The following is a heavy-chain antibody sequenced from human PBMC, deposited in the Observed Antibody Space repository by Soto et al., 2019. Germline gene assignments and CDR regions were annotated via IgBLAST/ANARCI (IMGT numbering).Heavy chain of an antibody. CDR3: AASIFYYGMDV. CDR1: GYTFTNYW. CDR2: IHPGDSDT. J-gene: IGHJ6*02. V-gene: IGHV5-51*01. Sequence: PGESLTIACKGSGYTFTNYWIGWVRQMPGKGLEWMGIIHPGDSDTKYNPSFQGQVTISADKSITTTYLQWSSLKASDTAIYYCAASIFYYGMDVWGQGTTVTVSS.